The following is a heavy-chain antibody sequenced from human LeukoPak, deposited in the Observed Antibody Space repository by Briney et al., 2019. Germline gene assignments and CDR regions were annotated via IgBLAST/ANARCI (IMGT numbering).Heavy chain of an antibody. CDR3: ASVSMVRGLTPTGYGMDV. CDR2: INHSGST. Sequence: SETLSLTCAVYGGSFSGYYWSWIRQPPGKGLEWIGEINHSGSTNYNPSLKSRVTISVDTSKNQFSLKLSSVTAADTAAYYCASVSMVRGLTPTGYGMDVWGKGTTVTVSS. D-gene: IGHD3-10*01. V-gene: IGHV4-34*01. J-gene: IGHJ6*04. CDR1: GGSFSGYY.